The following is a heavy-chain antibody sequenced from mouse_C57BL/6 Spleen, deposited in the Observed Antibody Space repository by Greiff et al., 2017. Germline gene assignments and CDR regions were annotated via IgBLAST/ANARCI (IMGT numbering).Heavy chain of an antibody. Sequence: VQLQQPGAELVMPGASVKLSCKASGYTFTSYWMHWVKQRPGQGLEWIGEIDPSDSYTNYNQKFKGKSTLTVDKSSSTAYMQLSSLTSEDSAVYYWARKRQTAQATSYFDVWGTGTTVTVSS. D-gene: IGHD3-2*02. J-gene: IGHJ1*03. V-gene: IGHV1-69*01. CDR1: GYTFTSYW. CDR2: IDPSDSYT. CDR3: ARKRQTAQATSYFDV.